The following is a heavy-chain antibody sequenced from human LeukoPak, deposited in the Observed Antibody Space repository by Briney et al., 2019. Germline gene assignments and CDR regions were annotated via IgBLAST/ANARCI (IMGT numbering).Heavy chain of an antibody. CDR3: AKARRMGSGSYYHGEKYYFDY. J-gene: IGHJ4*02. Sequence: PGGSLRLSCAASGFTFSSYSMNWVRQAPGKGLEWVSYITDNGRKVYYADSVKGRFTISRDNAKYSLYLQINSLRAEDTAVYYCAKARRMGSGSYYHGEKYYFDYWGQGTLVTVSS. D-gene: IGHD3-10*01. CDR2: ITDNGRKV. V-gene: IGHV3-48*04. CDR1: GFTFSSYS.